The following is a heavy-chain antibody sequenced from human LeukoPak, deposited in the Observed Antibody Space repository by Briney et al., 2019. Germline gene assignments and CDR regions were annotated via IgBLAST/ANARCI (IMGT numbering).Heavy chain of an antibody. Sequence: PGGSLRLSCAASGFTFSTYSMNWVRQAPGKGLEWVSYISSSSSTIYYAGSVKGRFTISRDNAKNSLYLQMNSLRAEDTAVYYCARGNIAVAGDYWGQGTLVTVSS. CDR2: ISSSSSTI. CDR1: GFTFSTYS. CDR3: ARGNIAVAGDY. D-gene: IGHD6-19*01. V-gene: IGHV3-48*01. J-gene: IGHJ4*02.